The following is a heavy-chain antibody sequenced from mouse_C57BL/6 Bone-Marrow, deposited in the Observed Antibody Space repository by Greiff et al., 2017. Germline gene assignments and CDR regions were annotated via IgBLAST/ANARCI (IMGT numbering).Heavy chain of an antibody. CDR1: GFTFSDYG. CDR3: ARDYYGSSRYVDY. Sequence: EVHLVESGGGLVKPGGSLKLSCAASGFTFSDYGMHWVRQAPEKGLEWVAYISSGSSTIYYADTVKGRFTISRDNAKNTLFLQMTSLRSEDTAMYYCARDYYGSSRYVDYWGQGTTLTVSS. J-gene: IGHJ2*01. V-gene: IGHV5-17*01. D-gene: IGHD1-1*01. CDR2: ISSGSSTI.